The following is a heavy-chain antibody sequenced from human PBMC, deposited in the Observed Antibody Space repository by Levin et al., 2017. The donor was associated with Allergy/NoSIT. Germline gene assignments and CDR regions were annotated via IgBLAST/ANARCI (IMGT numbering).Heavy chain of an antibody. Sequence: VASVKVSCKASGYTFTSYGISWVRQAPGQGLEWMGWISAYNGNTNYAQKLQGRVTMTTDTSTSTAYMELRSLRSDDTAVDYCARSTWIQLRGSYYMDVWGKGTPVTVSS. D-gene: IGHD5-18*01. CDR2: ISAYNGNT. J-gene: IGHJ6*03. CDR1: GYTFTSYG. CDR3: ARSTWIQLRGSYYMDV. V-gene: IGHV1-18*01.